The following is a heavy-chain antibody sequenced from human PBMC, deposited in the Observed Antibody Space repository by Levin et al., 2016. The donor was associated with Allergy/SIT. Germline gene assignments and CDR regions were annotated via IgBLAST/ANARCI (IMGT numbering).Heavy chain of an antibody. J-gene: IGHJ5*02. CDR1: GGSISSSSYY. V-gene: IGHV4-39*01. CDR2: IYYSGST. CDR3: ARHIVVVTAIVP. D-gene: IGHD2-21*02. Sequence: SETLSLTCTVSGGSISSSSYYWGWIRQPPGKGLEWIGSIYYSGSTYYNPSLKSRVTISVDTSKNQFSLKLSSVTAADTAVYYCARHIVVVTAIVPWGQGTLVTVSS.